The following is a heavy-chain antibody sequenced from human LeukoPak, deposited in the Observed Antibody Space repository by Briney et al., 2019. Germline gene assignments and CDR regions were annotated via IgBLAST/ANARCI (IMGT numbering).Heavy chain of an antibody. J-gene: IGHJ3*02. D-gene: IGHD6-13*01. CDR1: GYTFTSYD. Sequence: ASVKVSCKASGYTFTSYDINWVRQATGQGFEWMGWINPISGYTGYAQKFQGRVTMTGDTSISTAYMELSSLRSEDAAVYYCARGNRLYTSSWSSLAFDIWGQGTMVTVSS. CDR3: ARGNRLYTSSWSSLAFDI. CDR2: INPISGYT. V-gene: IGHV1-8*01.